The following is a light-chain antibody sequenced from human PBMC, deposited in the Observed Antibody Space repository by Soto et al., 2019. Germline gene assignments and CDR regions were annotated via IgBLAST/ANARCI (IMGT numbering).Light chain of an antibody. CDR3: QHYRNWPPWT. CDR1: QSVSSN. CDR2: GAS. Sequence: EIVMTQSPATLSVSPGERATLSCRASQSVSSNLAWYQQKPGQAPRLLIYGASTRATGIPARFSGSGSGTEFTLTISSLQSEDFAIYYCQHYRNWPPWTFGPGTKVEIK. V-gene: IGKV3-15*01. J-gene: IGKJ1*01.